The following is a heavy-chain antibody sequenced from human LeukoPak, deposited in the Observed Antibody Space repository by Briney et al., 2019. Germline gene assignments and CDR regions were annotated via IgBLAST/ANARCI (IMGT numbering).Heavy chain of an antibody. CDR2: ISASGGST. V-gene: IGHV3-23*01. CDR3: AKDLYGSGWYYFDY. CDR1: GFTFSSSA. D-gene: IGHD6-19*01. J-gene: IGHJ4*02. Sequence: GGSLRLSCAASGFTFSSSAMSWVRQVPGKGLEWVSGISASGGSTSYADSVRGRFTISRDNSKNTLYVQMNSLRDEDTAVYYCAKDLYGSGWYYFDYWGQGTLVTVSS.